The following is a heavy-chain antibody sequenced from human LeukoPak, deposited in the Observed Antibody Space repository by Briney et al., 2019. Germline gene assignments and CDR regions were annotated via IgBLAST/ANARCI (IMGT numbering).Heavy chain of an antibody. J-gene: IGHJ4*02. CDR3: AKGGPALAARHLYYFDY. CDR1: GFTFSSYG. D-gene: IGHD6-6*01. Sequence: GRSLRLSCAAPGFTFSSYGMHWVRQAPGKGLEWVAVISYDGSNKYYADSVKGRFTISRDNSKNTLYLQMNSLRAEDTAVYYCAKGGPALAARHLYYFDYWGQGTLVTVSS. V-gene: IGHV3-30*18. CDR2: ISYDGSNK.